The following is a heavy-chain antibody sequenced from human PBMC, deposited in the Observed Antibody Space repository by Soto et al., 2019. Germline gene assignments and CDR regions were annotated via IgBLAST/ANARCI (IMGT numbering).Heavy chain of an antibody. CDR1: GFTLRGLW. CDR2: IETNGGGT. Sequence: EMQLVESGGGLVQPGGSLRLSCTASGFTLRGLWIHWVRQAPGKGLEWVSRIETNGGGTSYADSVKGRFAISTDSAKNTFYLQMNSLRVDDTAVYYCTTVFDFWGQGTLVAVCS. J-gene: IGHJ4*02. V-gene: IGHV3-74*01. D-gene: IGHD4-17*01. CDR3: TTVFDF.